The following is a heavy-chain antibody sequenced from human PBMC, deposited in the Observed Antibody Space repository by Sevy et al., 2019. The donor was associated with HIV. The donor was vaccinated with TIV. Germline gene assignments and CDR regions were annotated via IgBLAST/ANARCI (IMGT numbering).Heavy chain of an antibody. CDR1: GDSVSSGNYY. J-gene: IGHJ6*02. CDR2: NFYSGST. Sequence: SETLSLTCTVSGDSVSSGNYYWSWIRQPPGKGLEWIGYNFYSGSTTYNPSLKSRVTISVDTSKNQFSLKLSSVTAADTAVYYCAGAAPGYYYAMDVWGRGTTVTVSS. D-gene: IGHD6-13*01. V-gene: IGHV4-61*01. CDR3: AGAAPGYYYAMDV.